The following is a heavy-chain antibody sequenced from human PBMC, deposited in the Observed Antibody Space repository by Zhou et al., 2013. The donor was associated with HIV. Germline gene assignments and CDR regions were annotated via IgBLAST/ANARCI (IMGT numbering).Heavy chain of an antibody. V-gene: IGHV1-2*02. Sequence: QVHLVQSGAEVKEPGASVKISCKTEYSFSIYYMRWVRQAPGQGLEWMGWILPNTDATKYAPRFQGRVTMTRDTSISTIYMELRGLRSDDTALYFCASYGPGYNWMYSWGQGTLVTVSS. D-gene: IGHD1-20*01. CDR3: ASYGPGYNWMYS. CDR2: ILPNTDAT. J-gene: IGHJ4*02. CDR1: EYSFSIYY.